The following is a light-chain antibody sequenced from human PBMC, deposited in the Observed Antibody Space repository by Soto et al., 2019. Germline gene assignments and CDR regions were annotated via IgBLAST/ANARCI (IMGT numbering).Light chain of an antibody. J-gene: IGLJ2*01. CDR1: NIGSKS. Sequence: SYELTQPPSVSVAPGKTARITCGGNNIGSKSEHWYQQKPGQAPVLVIYYDSDRPSGIPERFSGSNSGNTATLTISRVEVGDEADYYCQVWDSSSDHPGVFGGWTKLPVL. V-gene: IGLV3-21*04. CDR3: QVWDSSSDHPGV. CDR2: YDS.